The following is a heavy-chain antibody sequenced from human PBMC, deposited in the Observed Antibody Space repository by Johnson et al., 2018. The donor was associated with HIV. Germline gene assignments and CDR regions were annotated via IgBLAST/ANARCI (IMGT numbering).Heavy chain of an antibody. CDR2: ISWNSGSI. V-gene: IGHV3-9*01. CDR3: ARDGFWVGAFDI. CDR1: GFTFDDYA. J-gene: IGHJ3*02. Sequence: VQLVESGGGLVQPGRSLRLSCAASGFTFDDYAMHWVRQAPGKGLEWVSGISWNSGSIGYADSVKGRFTIARDNAKHSLYLQMNSLRAEDTAGDYCARDGFWVGAFDIWGQGTMVTVSS. D-gene: IGHD3-10*01.